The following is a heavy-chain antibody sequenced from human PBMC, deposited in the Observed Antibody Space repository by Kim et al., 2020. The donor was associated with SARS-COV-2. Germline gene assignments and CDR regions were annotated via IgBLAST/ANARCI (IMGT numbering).Heavy chain of an antibody. CDR1: GFTFSSYA. Sequence: GGSLRLSCAASGFTFSSYAMHWVRQAPGKGLEWVAVISYDGSNKYYADSVKGRFTISRDNSKNTLYLQMNSLRAEDTAVYYCARDKFEELRYFDWLYSRPTNYFDYWGQGTLVTVSS. J-gene: IGHJ4*02. CDR3: ARDKFEELRYFDWLYSRPTNYFDY. D-gene: IGHD3-9*01. CDR2: ISYDGSNK. V-gene: IGHV3-30*04.